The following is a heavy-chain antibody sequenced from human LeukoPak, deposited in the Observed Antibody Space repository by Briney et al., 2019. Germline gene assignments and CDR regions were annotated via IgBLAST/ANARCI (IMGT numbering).Heavy chain of an antibody. Sequence: SETLSLTCAVYGGSFSGYYWSWIRQPPGKGLEWIGEINHSGSTNYNPPLKSRVTISVDTSKNQFSLKLSSVTAADTAVYYCARRPQYSSSLLDYWGQGTLVTVSS. J-gene: IGHJ4*02. CDR1: GGSFSGYY. D-gene: IGHD6-13*01. V-gene: IGHV4-34*01. CDR3: ARRPQYSSSLLDY. CDR2: INHSGST.